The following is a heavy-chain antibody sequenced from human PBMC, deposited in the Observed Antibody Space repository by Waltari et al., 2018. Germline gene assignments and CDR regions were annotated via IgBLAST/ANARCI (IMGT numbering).Heavy chain of an antibody. CDR2: ISYDGSNK. CDR3: ARPLVVYATPLDY. V-gene: IGHV3-30-3*01. J-gene: IGHJ4*02. D-gene: IGHD2-8*02. Sequence: QVQLVESGGGVVQPGRSLRLSCAASGFTFSSYAMHWVRQAPGKGLEWVAVISYDGSNKYYADSVKGRFTISRDNSKNTLYLQMNSLRAEDTAVYYCARPLVVYATPLDYWGQGTLVTVSS. CDR1: GFTFSSYA.